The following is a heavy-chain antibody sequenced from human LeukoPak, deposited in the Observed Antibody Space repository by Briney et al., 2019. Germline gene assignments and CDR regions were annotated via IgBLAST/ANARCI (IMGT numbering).Heavy chain of an antibody. CDR2: INPNSGGT. CDR1: GYTFTGYY. CDR3: ARSTGTDAFDI. Sequence: GASVKVSCKASGYTFTGYYMHWVRQAPGQGLEWMGWINPNSGGTNYAQKFQGRVTMTRNTSISTAYMELSRLRPDDTAVYYCARSTGTDAFDIWGQGTMVTVSS. J-gene: IGHJ3*02. V-gene: IGHV1-2*02. D-gene: IGHD1-1*01.